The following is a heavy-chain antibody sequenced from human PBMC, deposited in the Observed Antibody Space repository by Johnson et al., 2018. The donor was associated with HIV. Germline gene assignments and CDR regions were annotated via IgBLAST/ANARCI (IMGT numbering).Heavy chain of an antibody. J-gene: IGHJ3*01. CDR1: GITVSSNY. Sequence: VQLVESGGGLVQPGGSLRLSCAASGITVSSNYMTWVRQAPGRGLEWVSLIYSGGTTYYADSVKGRFTISRDNVKNSLHLQMNSLRAEDTALYYCAKDHDGLWGQGTMVTVSS. CDR3: AKDHDGL. CDR2: IYSGGTT. V-gene: IGHV3-66*02. D-gene: IGHD1-14*01.